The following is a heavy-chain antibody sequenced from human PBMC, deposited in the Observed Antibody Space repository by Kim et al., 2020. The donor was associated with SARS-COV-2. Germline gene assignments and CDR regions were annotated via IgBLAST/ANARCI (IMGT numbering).Heavy chain of an antibody. D-gene: IGHD5-12*01. V-gene: IGHV3-7*05. CDR2: IGQDGTTI. CDR1: GFAFRSSW. CDR3: SNSCAYAHHY. Sequence: GGSLRLSCVASGFAFRSSWMSWVRQSPGKGLEWLAYIGQDGTTIFYVDSVKGRFTISRDNSQNSLYLQMDSLTAEDTAIYYYSNSCAYAHHYWGHGTLVSVSS. J-gene: IGHJ4*01.